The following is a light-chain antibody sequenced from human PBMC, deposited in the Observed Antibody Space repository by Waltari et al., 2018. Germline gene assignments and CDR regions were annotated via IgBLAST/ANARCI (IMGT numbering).Light chain of an antibody. CDR1: SSNVGPNY. J-gene: IGLJ3*02. CDR3: AAWDDSLNAWM. V-gene: IGLV1-44*01. Sequence: QSVLTQPPSTSGTPGQRVTIPCSGSSSNVGPNYVSWYQKLPGTAPTLLINNNNRRPSGVPDRFSGSKSGTSASLAISGLQSEDEADYYCAAWDDSLNAWMFGGGTKLTVL. CDR2: NNN.